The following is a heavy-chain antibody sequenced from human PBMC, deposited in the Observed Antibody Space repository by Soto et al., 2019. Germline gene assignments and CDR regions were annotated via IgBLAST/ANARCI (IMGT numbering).Heavy chain of an antibody. CDR3: ARPRYSGYDYSRFDY. V-gene: IGHV3-7*01. CDR1: GFTFSSYW. Sequence: EVQLVESGGALVQPGGSLRLSCAVSGFTFSSYWMGWVRQAPGKGLEWVANIQPDGSGKDYVDSLKGRFTISRDNAKNALYLQMNSLRDDDTAVYYCARPRYSGYDYSRFDYWGQGTLVTVSS. D-gene: IGHD5-12*01. CDR2: IQPDGSGK. J-gene: IGHJ4*02.